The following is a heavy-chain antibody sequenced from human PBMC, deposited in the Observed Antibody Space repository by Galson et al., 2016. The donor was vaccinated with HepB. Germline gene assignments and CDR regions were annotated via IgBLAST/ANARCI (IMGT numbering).Heavy chain of an antibody. V-gene: IGHV4-39*01. CDR2: VYYSGSN. D-gene: IGHD3-22*01. J-gene: IGHJ4*02. CDR3: ARLAPYNFDSSGYPDC. CDR1: GDSINGDGYY. Sequence: SETLSLTCTVSGDSINGDGYYWGWIRQSPGKGLEWIGSVYYSGSNLQNPSLSRRLTLSVDKSKNQFSLKLSSVTAADTAVYHCARLAPYNFDSSGYPDCWGQGTPVTVSS.